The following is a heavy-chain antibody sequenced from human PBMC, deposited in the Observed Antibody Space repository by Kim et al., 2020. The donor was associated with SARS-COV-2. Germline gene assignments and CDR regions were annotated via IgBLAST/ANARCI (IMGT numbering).Heavy chain of an antibody. Sequence: SQTLSLTCAISGDSVSSNSAAWNWIRQSPSRGLEWLGRTYYRSKWYNDYAVSVKSRITINPDTSKNQFSLQLNSVTPEDTAVYYCARGATAALPEAYYYYYGMDVWGQGTTVTVSS. V-gene: IGHV6-1*01. CDR1: GDSVSSNSAA. CDR2: TYYRSKWYN. CDR3: ARGATAALPEAYYYYYGMDV. D-gene: IGHD6-13*01. J-gene: IGHJ6*02.